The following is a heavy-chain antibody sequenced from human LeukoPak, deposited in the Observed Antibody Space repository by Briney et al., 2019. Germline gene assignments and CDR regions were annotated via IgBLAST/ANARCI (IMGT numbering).Heavy chain of an antibody. Sequence: PGGSLRLSCAASGFTFFTYGMHWVRQAPGKGLEWVAFIRYDGSNKYYADSVEGRFTVSRGNSKNTMYLQMNSLGLDDTAVYFCARGRAGIAAAGFDYWGQGSLVTVSS. V-gene: IGHV3-30*02. CDR1: GFTFFTYG. J-gene: IGHJ4*02. D-gene: IGHD6-13*01. CDR2: IRYDGSNK. CDR3: ARGRAGIAAAGFDY.